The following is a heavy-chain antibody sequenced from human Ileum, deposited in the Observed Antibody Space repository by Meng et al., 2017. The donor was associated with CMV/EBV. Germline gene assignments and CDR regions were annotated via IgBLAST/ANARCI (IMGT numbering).Heavy chain of an antibody. J-gene: IGHJ4*02. CDR1: GGSINNSPYF. CDR2: IYYSGTT. CDR3: ARSSGSGSFSY. D-gene: IGHD3-10*01. Sequence: PVQKSGPRLVEPSGTVSLNCPVSGGSINNSPYFWGWIRQPPGKGLEWIGSIYYSGTTSYNPSLKSRITISVDTSKNQFSLKLTSVTAADTAVYYCARSSGSGSFSYWGQGTLVTVSS. V-gene: IGHV4-39*07.